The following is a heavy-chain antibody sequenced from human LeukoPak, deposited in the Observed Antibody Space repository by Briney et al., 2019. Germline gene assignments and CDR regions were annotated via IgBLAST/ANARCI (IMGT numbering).Heavy chain of an antibody. Sequence: PGGSLRLSCAASGFTFDDYTMHWVRQAPGKGLEWVSLISWDGGSTYYADSVKGRFTISRDNSKNSLYLQMNSLRAEDTAVYYCARVSAYYYDSSGYYKDYWGQGSLVTVSS. J-gene: IGHJ4*02. D-gene: IGHD3-22*01. CDR1: GFTFDDYT. CDR3: ARVSAYYYDSSGYYKDY. CDR2: ISWDGGST. V-gene: IGHV3-43*01.